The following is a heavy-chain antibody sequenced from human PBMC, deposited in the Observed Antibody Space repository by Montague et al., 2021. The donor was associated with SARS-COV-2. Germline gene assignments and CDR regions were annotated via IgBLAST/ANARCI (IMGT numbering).Heavy chain of an antibody. D-gene: IGHD3-10*01. CDR2: IYWDDDK. CDR1: GFSLSTSGVG. J-gene: IGHJ4*02. Sequence: PGLVKPTQTLTLTCAFSGFSLSTSGVGVGWFRKLPVKALEWLALIYWDDDKHYRPSLKSRLTITKDTSNNQVVLTMTNMDPVDTATYYCAHRADKWIGESSKYYFDYWGQGTLVTVSS. V-gene: IGHV2-5*02. CDR3: AHRADKWIGESSKYYFDY.